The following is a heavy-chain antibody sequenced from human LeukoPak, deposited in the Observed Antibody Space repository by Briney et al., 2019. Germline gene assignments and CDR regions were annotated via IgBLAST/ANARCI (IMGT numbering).Heavy chain of an antibody. V-gene: IGHV3-23*01. Sequence: GGSLRLSCAASGFTFSSYAMSWVRQAPGKGLEWVSAISGSGGNTYYADSAKGRFTISRDNSKNTLSLQMNSLRAEDTAVYYCAKGYSYDYIDYWGRGTLVTVSS. D-gene: IGHD3-10*01. CDR3: AKGYSYDYIDY. CDR1: GFTFSSYA. J-gene: IGHJ4*02. CDR2: ISGSGGNT.